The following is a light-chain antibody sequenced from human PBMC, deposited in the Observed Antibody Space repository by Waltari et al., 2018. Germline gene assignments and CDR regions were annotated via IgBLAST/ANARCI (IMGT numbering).Light chain of an antibody. CDR3: QQYNTFSSAT. CDR2: KAS. V-gene: IGKV1-5*03. CDR1: QSIRFW. Sequence: DVQMTQSPSSLSASVGDRVTITCRSSQSIRFWVAWYQQKPGKVPKLLISKASILESGVPSRFSGSGSGTEFTLTISSLQPDDFATYYCQQYNTFSSATFGQGTKLEI. J-gene: IGKJ2*01.